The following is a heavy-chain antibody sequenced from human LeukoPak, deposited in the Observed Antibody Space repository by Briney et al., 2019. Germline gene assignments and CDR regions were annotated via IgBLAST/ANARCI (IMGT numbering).Heavy chain of an antibody. Sequence: GGSLRLSCAASGFTFSSYAMSWVRQAPGKGLEWVSAISGSGGSTYYADSVKGRFTISRDNAKNSLYLQMNSLRVEDTAVYYCARVFRPSLTVFIIRGAFDIWGQGTMVTVSS. CDR3: ARVFRPSLTVFIIRGAFDI. V-gene: IGHV3-23*01. CDR2: ISGSGGST. CDR1: GFTFSSYA. D-gene: IGHD3-3*01. J-gene: IGHJ3*02.